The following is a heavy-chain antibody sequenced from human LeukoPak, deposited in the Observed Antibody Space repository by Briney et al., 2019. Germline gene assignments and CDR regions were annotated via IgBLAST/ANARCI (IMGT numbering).Heavy chain of an antibody. J-gene: IGHJ3*02. CDR3: ASGVIVDSAFDI. Sequence: GRSLRLSCAASGFTFSSYSMNWVRQAPGRGLEWVSSISSSSSYIYYADSVKGRFTISRDNAKNSLYLQMNSLRAEDTAVYYCASGVIVDSAFDIWGQGTMVTVSS. CDR1: GFTFSSYS. V-gene: IGHV3-21*01. CDR2: ISSSSSYI. D-gene: IGHD3-22*01.